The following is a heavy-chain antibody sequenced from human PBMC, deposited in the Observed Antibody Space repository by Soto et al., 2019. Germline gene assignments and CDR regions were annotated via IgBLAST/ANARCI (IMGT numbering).Heavy chain of an antibody. CDR1: GGSISSGGYY. D-gene: IGHD3-3*01. V-gene: IGHV4-31*03. CDR2: IYYSGST. CDR3: ARYLPPLDIWSGYFSDDNFDY. J-gene: IGHJ4*02. Sequence: LSLTCTVSGGSISSGGYYWSWIRQHPGKGLEWIGYIYYSGSTYYNPSLKSRVNISVDTSKNQLSLKLSSVTAADTAVNYCARYLPPLDIWSGYFSDDNFDYWGQGTLVTVSS.